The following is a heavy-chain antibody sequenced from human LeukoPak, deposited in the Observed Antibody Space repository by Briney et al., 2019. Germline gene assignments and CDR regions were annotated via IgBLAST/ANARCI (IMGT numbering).Heavy chain of an antibody. D-gene: IGHD3-22*01. CDR2: IYYSGST. CDR3: AGDYYDSSGRTLDFDY. J-gene: IGHJ4*02. V-gene: IGHV4-39*02. CDR1: GGSISSSSYY. Sequence: SETLSLTCTVSGGSISSSSYYWGWIRQPPGKGLEWIGSIYYSGSTYYNPSLKSRVTISVDTSKNQFSRKLSSVTAADTAVYYCAGDYYDSSGRTLDFDYWGQGTLVTVSS.